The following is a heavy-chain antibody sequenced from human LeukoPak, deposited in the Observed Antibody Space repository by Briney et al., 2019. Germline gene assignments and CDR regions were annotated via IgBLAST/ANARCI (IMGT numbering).Heavy chain of an antibody. J-gene: IGHJ6*03. CDR1: GGSISSYY. Sequence: SETLSLTCTVSGGSISSYYWSWIRQPPGKGLEWIGYIYTSGSTNYNPSLKSRVTISVDTSKNQFSLKLSSVTAADTAVYYCARLVGAKQLYYYYYMDVWGKGTTVTVSS. CDR2: IYTSGST. CDR3: ARLVGAKQLYYYYYMDV. D-gene: IGHD1-26*01. V-gene: IGHV4-4*09.